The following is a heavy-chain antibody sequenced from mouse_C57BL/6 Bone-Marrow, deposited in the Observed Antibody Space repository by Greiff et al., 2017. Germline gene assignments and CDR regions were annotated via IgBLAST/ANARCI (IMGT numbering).Heavy chain of an antibody. CDR1: GFNIKDDY. Sequence: EVKLLESGAELVRPGASVKLSCTASGFNIKDDYMHWVKQRPEQGLEWIGWIDPENGDTEYASQFQGKATITADTSSNTAYLQLSSLTSEDTAVYYCTTSYYEDYFDYWGQGTTLTVSS. CDR2: IDPENGDT. CDR3: TTSYYEDYFDY. J-gene: IGHJ2*01. V-gene: IGHV14-4*01. D-gene: IGHD1-1*01.